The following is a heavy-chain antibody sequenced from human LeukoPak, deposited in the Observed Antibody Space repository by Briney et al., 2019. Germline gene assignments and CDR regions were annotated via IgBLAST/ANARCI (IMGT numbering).Heavy chain of an antibody. CDR3: VRLRPSGYSSGWYVDY. CDR1: GDSISSYY. J-gene: IGHJ4*02. CDR2: IYYSGST. D-gene: IGHD6-19*01. V-gene: IGHV4-59*08. Sequence: SETLSLTCTVSGDSISSYYWSWIRQPPGKGLEWIGYIYYSGSTNYNPSLKSRVTISVDTSKNQFSLKLSSVTAADTAVYYCVRLRPSGYSSGWYVDYWGQGTLVTVSS.